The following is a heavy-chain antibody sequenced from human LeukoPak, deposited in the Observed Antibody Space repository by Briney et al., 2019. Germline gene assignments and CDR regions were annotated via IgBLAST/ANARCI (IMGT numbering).Heavy chain of an antibody. CDR3: ATDPIPRLPYEGY. CDR2: VSTSGGST. D-gene: IGHD3-22*01. V-gene: IGHV3-23*01. CDR1: GFTFSNYV. Sequence: PGGSLRLSCAASGFTFSNYVMSWVRQAPGKGLEWVSAVSTSGGSTYYADSVKGRFTISRDSSKNTLYLQMNSLKTEDTAVYYCATDPIPRLPYEGYWGRGTLDPVSS. J-gene: IGHJ4*02.